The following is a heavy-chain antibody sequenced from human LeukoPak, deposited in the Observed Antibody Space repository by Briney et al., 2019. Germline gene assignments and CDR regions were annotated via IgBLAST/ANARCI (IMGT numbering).Heavy chain of an antibody. Sequence: SETLSLTCTVSGGSISSSSYYWGWIRQPPGKGLEWIGSIYYSGSTYYNPSLKSRVTISVDTSKNQFSLKLSSVTAADTAVYYCARDRGYYYDSSGHSHAFDIWGQGTMVTVSS. J-gene: IGHJ3*02. CDR1: GGSISSSSYY. CDR2: IYYSGST. D-gene: IGHD3-22*01. V-gene: IGHV4-39*07. CDR3: ARDRGYYYDSSGHSHAFDI.